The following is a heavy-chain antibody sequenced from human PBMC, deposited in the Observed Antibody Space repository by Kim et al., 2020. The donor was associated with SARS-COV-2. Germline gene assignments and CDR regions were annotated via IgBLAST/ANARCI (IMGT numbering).Heavy chain of an antibody. D-gene: IGHD2-2*01. J-gene: IGHJ3*02. CDR3: AHIEGYCSSTSCYDFYYDSSGYYYRNAFDI. CDR2: IYWDDDK. Sequence: SGPTLVNPTQTLTLTCTSSGFSLSTSGVGVGWIRQPPGKALEWLALIYWDDDKRYSPSLKSRLTITKDTSKNQVVLTMTNMDPVDTATYYCAHIEGYCSSTSCYDFYYDSSGYYYRNAFDIWGQGTMVTVSS. CDR1: GFSLSTSGVG. V-gene: IGHV2-5*02.